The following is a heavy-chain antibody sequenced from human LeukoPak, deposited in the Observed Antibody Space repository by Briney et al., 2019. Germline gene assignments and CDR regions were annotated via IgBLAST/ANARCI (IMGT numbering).Heavy chain of an antibody. V-gene: IGHV3-23*01. CDR1: GFTFNSYA. Sequence: GGALRLSCTVSGFTFNSYAMSWGRPAPGKGLEGGSSIFGNGDDTYHADSVKGRFTVSSDNSKSTLYLQMNSLRAEDTAVFYCARTIAQYTNSWLYYYYGMDVWGQGTTVTVSS. J-gene: IGHJ6*02. D-gene: IGHD6-13*01. CDR2: IFGNGDDT. CDR3: ARTIAQYTNSWLYYYYGMDV.